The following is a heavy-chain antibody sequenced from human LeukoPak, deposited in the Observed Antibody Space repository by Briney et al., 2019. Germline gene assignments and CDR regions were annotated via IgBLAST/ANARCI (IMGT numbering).Heavy chain of an antibody. J-gene: IGHJ4*02. CDR2: IWYDGSNE. CDR3: ARDLSPVVRASPMGY. Sequence: GGSLRLSCTASGFTFRTYGMVWVRRAPGKGLEWVAVIWYDGSNENYADSVKGRFTISSDTSKNTMYLQMNSLRAEDTAVYYCARDLSPVVRASPMGYWGQGTLVTVSS. D-gene: IGHD3-10*01. V-gene: IGHV3-33*01. CDR1: GFTFRTYG.